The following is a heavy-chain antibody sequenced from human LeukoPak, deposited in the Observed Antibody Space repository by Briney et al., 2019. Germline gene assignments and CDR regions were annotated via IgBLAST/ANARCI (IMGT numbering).Heavy chain of an antibody. J-gene: IGHJ6*03. CDR3: ARGPPYSSSWFSYYYYYYMDV. CDR2: MNPNSGNT. Sequence: ASVKVSCKASGYTFTSYDINWVRQATGQGLEWMGWMNPNSGNTGYARKFQGRVTMTRNTSISTAYMELSSLRSEDTAVYYCARGPPYSSSWFSYYYYYYMDVWGKGTTVTVSS. CDR1: GYTFTSYD. V-gene: IGHV1-8*01. D-gene: IGHD6-13*01.